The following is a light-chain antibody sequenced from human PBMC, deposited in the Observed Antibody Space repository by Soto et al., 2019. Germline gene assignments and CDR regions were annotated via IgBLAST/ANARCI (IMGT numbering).Light chain of an antibody. J-gene: IGKJ2*01. CDR3: QQYGSSPRT. V-gene: IGKV3-20*01. CDR1: QSVSSSY. CDR2: GAS. Sequence: EIVLTQSPGTLSLSPGERATLSCRASQSVSSSYLAWYQQKPGQAPRLLIYGASSRATGIPDRFSDSGSGTDFTLTISRLEPEDFAVYYCQQYGSSPRTFGQGTTLEIK.